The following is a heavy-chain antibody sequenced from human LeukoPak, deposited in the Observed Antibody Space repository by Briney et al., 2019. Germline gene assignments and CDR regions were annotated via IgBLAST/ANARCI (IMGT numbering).Heavy chain of an antibody. CDR1: GFTFSSYA. J-gene: IGHJ4*02. CDR3: AKDRYFDWLLYSSYFDY. V-gene: IGHV3-23*01. Sequence: GGSLRLSYAASGFTFSSYAMSWVRQAPGKGLEWVSAISGSGGSTYYADSEKGRFTISRDNSKNTLYLQMNSLRAEDTAVYYCAKDRYFDWLLYSSYFDYWGQGTLVTVSS. D-gene: IGHD3-9*01. CDR2: ISGSGGST.